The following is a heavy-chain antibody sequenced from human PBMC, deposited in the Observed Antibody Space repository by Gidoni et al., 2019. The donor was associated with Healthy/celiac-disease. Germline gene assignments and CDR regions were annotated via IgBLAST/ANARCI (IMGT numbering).Heavy chain of an antibody. CDR2: IYYSGST. Sequence: QLQLQESGPGLVKPSETLSLTCTVSGGSISSSSYYWGWIRQPPGKGLEWIGSIYYSGSTYYNPSLKSRVTISVDTSKNQFSLKLSSVTAADTAVYYCARLVDGGATRDDYWGQGTLVTVSS. CDR3: ARLVDGGATRDDY. CDR1: GGSISSSSYY. V-gene: IGHV4-39*01. D-gene: IGHD1-26*01. J-gene: IGHJ4*02.